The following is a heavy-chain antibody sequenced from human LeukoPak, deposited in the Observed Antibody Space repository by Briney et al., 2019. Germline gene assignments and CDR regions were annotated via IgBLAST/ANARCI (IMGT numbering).Heavy chain of an antibody. CDR1: GFTLNTYA. CDR3: TRDPGRCTSTSCYPDY. V-gene: IGHV3-23*01. D-gene: IGHD2-2*01. J-gene: IGHJ4*02. Sequence: GGSLRLSCTASGFTLNTYAMSWVRQAPGRGLEWVSVIGESGGGTYYADSVKGRFTISRDNAKNSMYLQMNSLRAEDTAVYYCTRDPGRCTSTSCYPDYWGQGTLVTVSS. CDR2: IGESGGGT.